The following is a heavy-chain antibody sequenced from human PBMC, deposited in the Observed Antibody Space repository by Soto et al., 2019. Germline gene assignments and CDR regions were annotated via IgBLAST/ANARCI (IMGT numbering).Heavy chain of an antibody. CDR2: ISSGSSTI. V-gene: IGHV3-48*01. Sequence: GGSLRLSCAASVFTFSSYSVNWVRQAPGKGLEWVSYISSGSSTIYYADSVKGRFTISRDNAKNSLYLQMNSLRAEDTAVYYCARVYGIAVAGTLDFWGQGTLVTVSS. J-gene: IGHJ4*02. CDR3: ARVYGIAVAGTLDF. D-gene: IGHD6-19*01. CDR1: VFTFSSYS.